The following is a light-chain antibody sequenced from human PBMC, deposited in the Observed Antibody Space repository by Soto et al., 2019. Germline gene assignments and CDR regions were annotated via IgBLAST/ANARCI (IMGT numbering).Light chain of an antibody. CDR1: QSDGSN. CDR3: QQRSNWKIT. Sequence: EIVLTQSPASLSVSPGESATLSCRASQSDGSNLAWYQQKPGQAPRLLIYGASTRATGIPASFSGRGSGTEFTLTVRRLQAEDFAVYYYQQRSNWKITFGQGTRLEIK. V-gene: IGKV3-15*01. CDR2: GAS. J-gene: IGKJ5*01.